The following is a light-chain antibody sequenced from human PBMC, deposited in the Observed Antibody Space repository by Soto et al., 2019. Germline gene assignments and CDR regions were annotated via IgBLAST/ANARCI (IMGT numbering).Light chain of an antibody. Sequence: QSALTQPASVSGSPRQSITISCTGTSSDVGAYNYVSWYQQHPGKAPKLMIYEVSNRPSGVSDRFSASKSGNTASLTISGLQAEDEADYYCSSYTRDSTVVFGGGTKLTVL. CDR3: SSYTRDSTVV. CDR2: EVS. J-gene: IGLJ2*01. V-gene: IGLV2-14*01. CDR1: SSDVGAYNY.